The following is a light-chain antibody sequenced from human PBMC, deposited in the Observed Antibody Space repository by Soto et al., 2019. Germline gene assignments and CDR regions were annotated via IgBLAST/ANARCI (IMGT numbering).Light chain of an antibody. V-gene: IGKV3-15*01. CDR2: FAS. CDR1: QSVSNN. CDR3: QQYNEWPLT. Sequence: EIVMTQSPATLSVSPGEKATLSCRASQSVSNNLAWYQQKPGQAPRLLIYFASTRATGIPARFSGSGSGTEFSLTISSLQSEDFEVYYCQQYNEWPLTFGGGTKVETK. J-gene: IGKJ4*01.